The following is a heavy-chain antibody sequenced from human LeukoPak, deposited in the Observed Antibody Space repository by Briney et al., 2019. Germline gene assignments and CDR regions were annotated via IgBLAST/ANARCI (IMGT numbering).Heavy chain of an antibody. D-gene: IGHD3-22*01. Sequence: SETLSLTCAVYGGSFSGYYWSWIRQPPGKGLEWIGEINHSGSTYYNPSLKSRVTISVDRSKNQFSLKLSSVTAADTAVYYCARVAYYYDSSGYSRAFDIWGQGTMVTVSS. CDR3: ARVAYYYDSSGYSRAFDI. J-gene: IGHJ3*02. V-gene: IGHV4-34*01. CDR2: INHSGST. CDR1: GGSFSGYY.